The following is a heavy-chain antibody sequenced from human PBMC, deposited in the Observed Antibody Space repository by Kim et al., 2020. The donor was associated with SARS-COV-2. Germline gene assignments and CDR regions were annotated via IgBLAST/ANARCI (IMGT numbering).Heavy chain of an antibody. Sequence: ASVKVSCKASGYTFKSYGISWVRQAPGQGLEWMGWISVHNGNTNSAHNLQGRVTMTSDTSTSTAYMELRSLRSDDTAVYFCARDRSGSYYSPGPSHYGLDVWGQGTSVTVSS. D-gene: IGHD1-26*01. CDR3: ARDRSGSYYSPGPSHYGLDV. V-gene: IGHV1-18*01. CDR1: GYTFKSYG. CDR2: ISVHNGNT. J-gene: IGHJ6*02.